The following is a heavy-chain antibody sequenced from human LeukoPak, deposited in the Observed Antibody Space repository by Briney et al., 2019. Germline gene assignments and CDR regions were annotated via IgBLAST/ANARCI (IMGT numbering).Heavy chain of an antibody. CDR2: IYYSGST. V-gene: IGHV4-31*03. J-gene: IGHJ6*02. Sequence: PSQTLSLTCTVSGGSISSGGYYWSWIRQHPGKGLEWIGYIYYSGSTYYNPALKSRVTISEDTSKNQFSVKLSSVTAADTAVYYCARENKGCYGMDVWGQGTTVTVSS. D-gene: IGHD2-15*01. CDR1: GGSISSGGYY. CDR3: ARENKGCYGMDV.